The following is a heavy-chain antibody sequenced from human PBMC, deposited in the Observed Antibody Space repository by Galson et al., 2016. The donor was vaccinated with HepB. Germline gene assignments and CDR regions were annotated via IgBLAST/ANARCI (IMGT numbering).Heavy chain of an antibody. CDR1: GYNFTNFW. V-gene: IGHV5-51*01. Sequence: QSGAEVKKPGESLKISCMASGYNFTNFWIAWVRQRPGKGLECMGIIYPGDSDTRYSPSFQGQDTIPVDKSISAAYLQWSTLKASDTAMYYCAKHGKIGPAFDHWGPGTQVTVSS. D-gene: IGHD2-21*01. CDR2: IYPGDSDT. J-gene: IGHJ4*02. CDR3: AKHGKIGPAFDH.